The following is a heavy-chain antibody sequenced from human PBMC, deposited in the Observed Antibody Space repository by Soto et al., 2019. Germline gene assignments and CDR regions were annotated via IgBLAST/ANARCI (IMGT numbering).Heavy chain of an antibody. Sequence: SVKVSCQSSCGTFSIYAICCLRQAPGPGLEWMGGIIPIFGTANYAQKFQGRVTITADESTSTAYMELSSLRSEDTAVYYCARVHSSGWYVIDYWGQGTLVTVSS. J-gene: IGHJ4*02. D-gene: IGHD6-19*01. CDR3: ARVHSSGWYVIDY. V-gene: IGHV1-69*13. CDR1: CGTFSIYA. CDR2: IIPIFGTA.